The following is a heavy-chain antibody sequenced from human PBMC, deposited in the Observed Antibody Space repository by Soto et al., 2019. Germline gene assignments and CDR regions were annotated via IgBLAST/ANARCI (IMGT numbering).Heavy chain of an antibody. V-gene: IGHV1-69*13. D-gene: IGHD3-10*01. CDR3: ARSDYGSGSYRDY. J-gene: IGHJ4*02. CDR2: IIPIFGTA. Sequence: SVKVSCKASGGTFSSYAISWVRQAPGQGLEWMGGIIPIFGTANYAQKFQGRVTITADESTSTAYMELSSLRSGDTAVYYCARSDYGSGSYRDYWGQGTLVTVSS. CDR1: GGTFSSYA.